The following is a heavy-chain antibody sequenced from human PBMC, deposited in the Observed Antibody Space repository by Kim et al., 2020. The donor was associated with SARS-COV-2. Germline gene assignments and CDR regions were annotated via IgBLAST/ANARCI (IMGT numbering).Heavy chain of an antibody. J-gene: IGHJ6*02. V-gene: IGHV3-13*01. CDR2: IGTAGDT. Sequence: GGSLRLSCAASGFTFSSDEMHWVRQVTGKGLEWVSAIGTAGDTYYSGSVKGRFTISREDDKNSLYLQMNRLRAGDTAVYYCARSGVLRGSYGMDVWGQGTTVTVSS. CDR3: ARSGVLRGSYGMDV. CDR1: GFTFSSDE. D-gene: IGHD1-26*01.